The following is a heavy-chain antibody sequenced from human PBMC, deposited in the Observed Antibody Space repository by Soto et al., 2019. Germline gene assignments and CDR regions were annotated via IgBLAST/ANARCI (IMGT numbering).Heavy chain of an antibody. CDR3: AIAAAGTEYYFDY. D-gene: IGHD6-13*01. CDR2: INHSGST. Sequence: SETLSLTCAVYGGSFSGYYWSWIRQPPGKGLEWIGEINHSGSTNYNPSLKSRVTISVDTSKNQFSLKLSSVTAADTAVYYCAIAAAGTEYYFDYWGQGTLVTVSS. V-gene: IGHV4-34*01. CDR1: GGSFSGYY. J-gene: IGHJ4*02.